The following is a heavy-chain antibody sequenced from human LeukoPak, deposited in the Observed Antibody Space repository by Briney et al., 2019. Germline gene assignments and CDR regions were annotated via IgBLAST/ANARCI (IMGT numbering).Heavy chain of an antibody. V-gene: IGHV4-59*08. CDR2: VYYTGST. CDR1: GGSVSSYY. CDR3: VRHFAYSSSSYFDY. J-gene: IGHJ4*02. D-gene: IGHD6-6*01. Sequence: SETLSLTCSVSGGSVSSYYWSWIRQPPGKGLEWIGYVYYTGSTNYNPSLKSRVTMFEDKSKNQFSLRLSSVTVADTAVYYCVRHFAYSSSSYFDYWGQGSLVTVSS.